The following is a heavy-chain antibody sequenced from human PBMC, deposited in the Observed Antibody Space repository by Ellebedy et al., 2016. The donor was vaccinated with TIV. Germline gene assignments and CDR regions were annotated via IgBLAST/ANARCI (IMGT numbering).Heavy chain of an antibody. V-gene: IGHV1-69*13. J-gene: IGHJ6*02. CDR1: GGTFSSYA. D-gene: IGHD3-10*01. Sequence: SVKVSCXASGGTFSSYAISWVRQAPGQGLEWMGGIIPIFGTANYAQKFQGRVTITADESTSTAYMELSSLRSEDTAVYYCARKDDGSGSPFTPFDYGMDVWGQGTTVTVSS. CDR3: ARKDDGSGSPFTPFDYGMDV. CDR2: IIPIFGTA.